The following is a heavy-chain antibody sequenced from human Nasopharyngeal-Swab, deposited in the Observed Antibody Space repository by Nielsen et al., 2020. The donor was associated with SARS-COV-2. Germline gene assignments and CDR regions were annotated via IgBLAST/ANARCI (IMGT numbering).Heavy chain of an antibody. D-gene: IGHD1-7*01. CDR3: ARGGPGLELFSRFDP. Sequence: WIRQPPGKGLGWIGYIYYSGSTNYNPSLKSRVTISVDTSKNQFSLKLSSVTAADTAVYYCARGGPGLELFSRFDPWGQGTLVTVSS. J-gene: IGHJ5*02. V-gene: IGHV4-59*01. CDR2: IYYSGST.